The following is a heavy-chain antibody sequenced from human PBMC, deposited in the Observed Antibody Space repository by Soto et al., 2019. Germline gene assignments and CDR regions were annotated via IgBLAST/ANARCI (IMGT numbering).Heavy chain of an antibody. V-gene: IGHV4-34*01. D-gene: IGHD4-17*01. J-gene: IGHJ4*02. Sequence: SETLSLTCAVYGGSFSGYYWSWIRQPPGKGLEWIGEINHSGSTNYNPSLKSRVTISVDTSKNQFSLKLSSVTAADTAVYYCARGDYGDYVLDYWGQGTLVTVSS. CDR3: ARGDYGDYVLDY. CDR1: GGSFSGYY. CDR2: INHSGST.